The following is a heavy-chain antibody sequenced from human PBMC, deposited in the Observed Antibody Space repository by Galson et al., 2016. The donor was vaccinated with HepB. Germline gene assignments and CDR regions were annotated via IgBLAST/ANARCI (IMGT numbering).Heavy chain of an antibody. V-gene: IGHV3-66*01. Sequence: SLRLSCAASGFVVSSTYMAWVRQAPGRGLECVSLLYRDGFTYYADSVNGRFTISRNNSKNPFYLQMTSLRADDTAVYYCAGDGRQDRGSIFDYWGQGTLVTVSS. CDR3: AGDGRQDRGSIFDY. D-gene: IGHD6-6*01. CDR1: GFVVSSTY. J-gene: IGHJ4*02. CDR2: LYRDGFT.